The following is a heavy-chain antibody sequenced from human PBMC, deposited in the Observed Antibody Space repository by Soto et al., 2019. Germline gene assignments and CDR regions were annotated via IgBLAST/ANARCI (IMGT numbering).Heavy chain of an antibody. D-gene: IGHD3-22*01. Sequence: SLKVSCKASGGTFSSYAISWVRQAPGQGLEWMGGIIPIFGTANYAQKFQGRVTITADESTSTAYMELSSLRSEDTAVYYCASGGIGYDSSGYYYSSSFNYWGQGTLVTVSS. CDR1: GGTFSSYA. CDR2: IIPIFGTA. V-gene: IGHV1-69*13. J-gene: IGHJ4*02. CDR3: ASGGIGYDSSGYYYSSSFNY.